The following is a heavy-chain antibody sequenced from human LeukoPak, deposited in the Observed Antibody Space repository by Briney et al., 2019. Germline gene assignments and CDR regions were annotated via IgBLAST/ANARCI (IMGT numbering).Heavy chain of an antibody. V-gene: IGHV3-30*18. CDR1: GFTFSTYA. J-gene: IGHJ5*02. CDR3: AKGVRYCSGGSCFNWFDP. CDR2: ISYDGSNK. Sequence: GGSLRLSCAASGFTFSTYAMSWVRQAPGKGLEWVAVISYDGSNKYYADSVKGRFTISRDNSKNTLYLQMNSLRAEDTAVYYCAKGVRYCSGGSCFNWFDPWGQGTLVTVSS. D-gene: IGHD2-15*01.